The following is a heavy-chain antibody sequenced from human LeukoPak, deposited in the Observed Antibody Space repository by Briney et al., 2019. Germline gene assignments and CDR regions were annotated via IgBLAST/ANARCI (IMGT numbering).Heavy chain of an antibody. CDR3: VRGGIVGTTARIPLFDY. J-gene: IGHJ4*02. CDR1: GGSISGSH. V-gene: IGHV4-59*01. CDR2: IYYSGST. Sequence: PSETLSLTCTVSGGSISGSHWNWIRQPPGKGLEWIGYIYYSGSTNYNPSLKSRVTMSVDTSKNQFSLKLSSVTAADTAVYYCVRGGIVGTTARIPLFDYWGQGTLVTVSS. D-gene: IGHD1-26*01.